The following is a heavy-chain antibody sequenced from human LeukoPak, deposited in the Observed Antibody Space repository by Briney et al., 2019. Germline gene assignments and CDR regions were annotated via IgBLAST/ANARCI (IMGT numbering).Heavy chain of an antibody. J-gene: IGHJ6*02. CDR3: ARDPSIVVVTAIDYYGMDV. Sequence: GGSLRLSCAASGFTFSSYSMNWVRQAPGKGLEWVSSISKSSSYIYYADSVKGRFTISRDNAKNSLYLQMNSLRAEDTAVYYCARDPSIVVVTAIDYYGMDVWGQGTTVTVSS. CDR2: ISKSSSYI. CDR1: GFTFSSYS. D-gene: IGHD2-21*02. V-gene: IGHV3-21*01.